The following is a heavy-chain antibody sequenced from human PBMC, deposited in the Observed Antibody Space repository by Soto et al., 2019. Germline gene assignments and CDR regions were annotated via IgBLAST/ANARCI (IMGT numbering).Heavy chain of an antibody. D-gene: IGHD2-2*01. CDR1: GFSFSDYA. Sequence: GGSLRLSCAATGFSFSDYAMDWVRQAPGKGLEWVALISKDGDNKFYADAVKGRFTISRDISKNTLYLQMNSLRAEDTAVYYCARDPAIIVLPTANPPAGWFDPWCQENVLTVSS. CDR2: ISKDGDNK. V-gene: IGHV3-30-3*01. J-gene: IGHJ5*02. CDR3: ARDPAIIVLPTANPPAGWFDP.